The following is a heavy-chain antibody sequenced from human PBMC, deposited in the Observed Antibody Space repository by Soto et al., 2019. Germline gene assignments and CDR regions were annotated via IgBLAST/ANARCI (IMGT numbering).Heavy chain of an antibody. CDR2: IYYSGST. D-gene: IGHD3-3*02. V-gene: IGHV4-39*01. CDR1: GGSLSRSSYY. CDR3: ASPKIAFYNWFDP. Sequence: SETLSLTCTVSGGSLSRSSYYWGLVPQPPGKGLEWIGSIYYSGSTYYNPSLKSRVTISVDTSKNQFSLKLSSVTAADTAVYYCASPKIAFYNWFDPWGQGTLVTVSS. J-gene: IGHJ5*02.